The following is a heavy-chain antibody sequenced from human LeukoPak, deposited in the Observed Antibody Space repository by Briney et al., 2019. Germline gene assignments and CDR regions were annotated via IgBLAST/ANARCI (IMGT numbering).Heavy chain of an antibody. D-gene: IGHD3-22*01. CDR3: ARGYYYDSTGYNPFDY. V-gene: IGHV3-21*01. CDR2: ISSSSSYI. CDR1: GFTFSSYS. Sequence: GGSLRLSCAASGFTFSSYSMNWVRQAPGKGLEWVSSISSSSSYIYYADSVKGRFTISRDNAKNSLYLQMNSLRAEDTAVYYCARGYYYDSTGYNPFDYWGQGTLVTVSS. J-gene: IGHJ4*02.